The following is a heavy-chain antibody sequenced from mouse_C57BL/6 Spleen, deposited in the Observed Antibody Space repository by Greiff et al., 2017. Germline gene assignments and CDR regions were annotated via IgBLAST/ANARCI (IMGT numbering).Heavy chain of an antibody. CDR3: ARRGRGKPPDYYAMDY. CDR2: IHPNSGST. Sequence: QVQLQQPGAELVKPGASVKLSCKASGYTFTSYWMHWVKQRPGQGLEWIGMIHPNSGSTNYNEKFKSKATLTVDNSSSTAYMQLSSLTSEDSAVYYCARRGRGKPPDYYAMDYWGQGTSVTVSS. J-gene: IGHJ4*01. CDR1: GYTFTSYW. V-gene: IGHV1-64*01.